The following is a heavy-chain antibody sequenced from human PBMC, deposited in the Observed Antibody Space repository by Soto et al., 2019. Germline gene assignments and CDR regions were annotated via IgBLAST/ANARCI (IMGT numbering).Heavy chain of an antibody. CDR1: GYTFTNYD. CDR3: ARTPSGVVGAPRINWFDP. D-gene: IGHD2-15*01. V-gene: IGHV1-8*01. CDR2: MNPNSGNT. J-gene: IGHJ5*02. Sequence: QVQLVQSGAEVKKPGASVKVSCKASGYTFTNYDINWVRQATGQGREWMGWMNPNSGNTGYAQKFQGRVTMTRDTSITTAYMELSSLRSEDTAVYYCARTPSGVVGAPRINWFDPWGQGTLVTVSS.